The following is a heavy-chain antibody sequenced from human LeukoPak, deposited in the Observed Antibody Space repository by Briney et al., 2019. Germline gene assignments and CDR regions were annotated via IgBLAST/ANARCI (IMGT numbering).Heavy chain of an antibody. J-gene: IGHJ4*02. CDR2: FYYSGST. Sequence: SETLSLTCTVSGCSISSSSYYWGWIRQPPGKRLEWIGSFYYSGSTYYNPSLKSRVTISVDTSKNQFSLKLSSVTAADTAVYYCARLGATVTTFDYWGQGTLVTVSS. CDR1: GCSISSSSYY. V-gene: IGHV4-39*01. CDR3: ARLGATVTTFDY. D-gene: IGHD4-17*01.